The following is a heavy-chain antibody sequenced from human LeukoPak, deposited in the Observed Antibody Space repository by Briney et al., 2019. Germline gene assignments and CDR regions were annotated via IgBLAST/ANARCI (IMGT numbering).Heavy chain of an antibody. V-gene: IGHV4-59*01. Sequence: SDTLSLTCTVSGGSISSYYWSWIRQPPGKGLEWIGYIYYSGSTNYNPSLKSRVTISVDTSKNQFSLKLSSVTAADTAVYYCARMLAVLYSMDVWGQGTTVTVSS. D-gene: IGHD6-19*01. CDR1: GGSISSYY. CDR2: IYYSGST. CDR3: ARMLAVLYSMDV. J-gene: IGHJ6*02.